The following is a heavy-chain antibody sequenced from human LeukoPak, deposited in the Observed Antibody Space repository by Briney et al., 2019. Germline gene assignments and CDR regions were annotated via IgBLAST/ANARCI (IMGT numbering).Heavy chain of an antibody. V-gene: IGHV3-23*01. CDR2: ISASGSST. CDR1: GFTSSSYP. D-gene: IGHD2-15*01. CDR3: ANHLLRYTYCLGY. J-gene: IGHJ4*02. Sequence: GGSLRLSCASSGFTSSSYPMGSLRQAPGKGLEWVSSISASGSSTYYADSVKGRFTISRDNSKNTLYLQMSSLRAEDTAIYYCANHLLRYTYCLGYWGQGTLVTVSS.